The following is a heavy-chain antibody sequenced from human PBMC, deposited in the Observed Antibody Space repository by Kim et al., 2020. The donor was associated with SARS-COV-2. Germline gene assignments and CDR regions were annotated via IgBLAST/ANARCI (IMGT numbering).Heavy chain of an antibody. Sequence: GGSLRLSCAASGFTFSDYYMSWIRQAPGKGLEWVSYISSSGSTIYYADSVKGRFTISRDNAKNSLYLQMNSLRAEDTAVYYCARGTTMIVVVTDDAFDIWGQGTMVTVSS. J-gene: IGHJ3*02. CDR2: ISSSGSTI. CDR3: ARGTTMIVVVTDDAFDI. V-gene: IGHV3-11*01. D-gene: IGHD3-22*01. CDR1: GFTFSDYY.